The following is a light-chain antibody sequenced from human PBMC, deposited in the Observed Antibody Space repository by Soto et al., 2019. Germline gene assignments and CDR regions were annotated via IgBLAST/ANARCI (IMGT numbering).Light chain of an antibody. CDR2: AAS. CDR1: QSITNY. V-gene: IGKV1-39*01. Sequence: DIQMTQSPSSLSASVGDRVTITCRASQSITNYLNWYQQKPGKAPKLPIYAASSLQSGVPSSFSGSGSGTDFTLTISSLQPEDFATYYCQQSYSTTRTFGQGTKVDIK. CDR3: QQSYSTTRT. J-gene: IGKJ1*01.